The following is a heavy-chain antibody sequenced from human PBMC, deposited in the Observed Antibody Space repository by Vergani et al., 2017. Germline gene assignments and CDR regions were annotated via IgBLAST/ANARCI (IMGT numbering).Heavy chain of an antibody. J-gene: IGHJ5*02. Sequence: QVQLVQSGAEVKKPGSSVKVSCKASGGTFSSYAISWVRQAPGQGLEWMGGNIPIFGTANYAQKFQGRVTITADESTSTAYMELSSLRSEDTAVYYGARPINIAAAAPNWFDPWGQGTLVTVSS. D-gene: IGHD6-13*01. CDR2: NIPIFGTA. V-gene: IGHV1-69*01. CDR3: ARPINIAAAAPNWFDP. CDR1: GGTFSSYA.